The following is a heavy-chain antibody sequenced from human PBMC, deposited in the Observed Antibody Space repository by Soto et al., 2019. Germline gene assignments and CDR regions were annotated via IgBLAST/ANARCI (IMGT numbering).Heavy chain of an antibody. CDR2: IRSEAKSFAT. J-gene: IGHJ4*02. V-gene: IGHV3-73*02. CDR1: GFTFSGAS. CDR3: TTLGEWGTYSGY. D-gene: IGHD3-16*01. Sequence: EVRLVESGGGLVQPGGSLKLSCAASGFTFSGASIHWVRQASGKGLEWIGRIRSEAKSFATGYAESVKGRFTVSRDDSKNTAYLQMNSLNADDTAMYYCTTLGEWGTYSGYWGQGTLVTVSS.